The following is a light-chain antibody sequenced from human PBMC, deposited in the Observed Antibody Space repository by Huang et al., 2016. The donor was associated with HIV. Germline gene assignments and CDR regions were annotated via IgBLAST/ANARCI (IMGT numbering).Light chain of an antibody. CDR2: GAS. CDR3: QQYNHWPPLT. V-gene: IGKV3-15*01. Sequence: ETVMTQSPATLSVSPGERATLSCRASQNIDGDLDWYQQKPGQAPRLLIYGASTRATGVPARINGSGSETDFTLTISSLQSEDSAVYYCQQYNHWPPLTFGGGTKVEIK. J-gene: IGKJ4*01. CDR1: QNIDGD.